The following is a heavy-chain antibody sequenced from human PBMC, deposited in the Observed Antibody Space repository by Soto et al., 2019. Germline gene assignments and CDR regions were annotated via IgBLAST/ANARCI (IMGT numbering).Heavy chain of an antibody. J-gene: IGHJ4*02. CDR1: GFTFSSYA. V-gene: IGHV3-23*01. CDR2: ISGSADST. D-gene: IGHD2-2*03. CDR3: ARVGTGYCSSTSCLYHFDY. Sequence: GGSLRLSCAASGFTFSSYAMIWVRQAPGKGLEWVSTISGSADSTYYADSVKGRFTISRDNSKNTLHLEMNSLRAEDTAVFYCARVGTGYCSSTSCLYHFDYWGQGTQVTVSS.